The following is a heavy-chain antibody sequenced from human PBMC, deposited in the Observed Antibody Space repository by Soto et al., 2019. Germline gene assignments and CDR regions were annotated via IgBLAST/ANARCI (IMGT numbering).Heavy chain of an antibody. CDR1: GGTISSYS. CDR2: IYYSGST. V-gene: IGHV4-59*08. CDR3: ARRGNSGYDYDFDY. D-gene: IGHD5-12*01. J-gene: IGHJ4*02. Sequence: SETLSLTCTVSGGTISSYSWSWIRQPPGKGLEWIGYIYYSGSTNYNPSLKSRVTISVDTSKNQFSLKLSSVTAADTAVYYCARRGNSGYDYDFDYWGQGTLVTVS.